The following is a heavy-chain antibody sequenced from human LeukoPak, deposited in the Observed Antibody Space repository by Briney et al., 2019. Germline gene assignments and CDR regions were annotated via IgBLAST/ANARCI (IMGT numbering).Heavy chain of an antibody. V-gene: IGHV3-13*01. D-gene: IGHD1-7*01. CDR1: GFTFSTYD. CDR2: IASAGDT. Sequence: GGSLRLSCAAFGFTFSTYDMHWVRQAIGKGLEWVSGIASAGDTFYSGSVKGRFTISRENAKKSSYLQMNSLRAGDTAVYYCARGRELGFDTWGQGTLVTVSS. CDR3: ARGRELGFDT. J-gene: IGHJ5*02.